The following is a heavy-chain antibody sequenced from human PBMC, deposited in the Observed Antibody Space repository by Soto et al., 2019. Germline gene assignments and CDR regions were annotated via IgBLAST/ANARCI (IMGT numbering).Heavy chain of an antibody. D-gene: IGHD3-3*01. J-gene: IGHJ4*02. CDR1: VFTFTSSA. V-gene: IGHV1-58*01. CDR3: AAGVDFWSGYPDY. CDR2: IVVGSGNT. Sequence: SVKVSCKASVFTFTSSAVQWVRLARGQRLEWIGWIVVGSGNTNYAQKFQERVTITRDMSTSTAYMELSSLRSEDTAVYYCAAGVDFWSGYPDYWGQGTLVTVSS.